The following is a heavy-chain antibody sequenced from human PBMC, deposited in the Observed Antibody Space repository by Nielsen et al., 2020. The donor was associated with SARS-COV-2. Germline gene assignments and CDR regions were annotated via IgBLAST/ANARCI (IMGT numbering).Heavy chain of an antibody. V-gene: IGHV3-11*05. Sequence: GESLKISCAASGFTFSDCYMSWIRQAPGKGLEWISYIRSGSTYTNYADSVKGRFTISRDNAKNSLYLQMNSLRAEDTAVYYCAKEGRKLPLDYWGQGTLVTVSS. D-gene: IGHD5-24*01. CDR2: IRSGSTYT. CDR1: GFTFSDCY. CDR3: AKEGRKLPLDY. J-gene: IGHJ4*02.